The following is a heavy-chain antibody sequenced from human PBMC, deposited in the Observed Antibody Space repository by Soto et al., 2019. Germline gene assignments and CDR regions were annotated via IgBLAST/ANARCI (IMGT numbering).Heavy chain of an antibody. CDR3: SRFIMVGGWFDPNYYHGMDV. D-gene: IGHD6-19*01. J-gene: IGHJ6*02. CDR2: ISGYNGNT. Sequence: QVQLVQSGAEVKKPGASVTVSCKTSGYTFSNYGINWVRQAPGQGLEWMGGISGYNGNTNYAQTVQGRVTMTTDPFTGIVYMELRSLKSDDTAISYCSRFIMVGGWFDPNYYHGMDVWGQGTTVTVSS. CDR1: GYTFSNYG. V-gene: IGHV1-18*01.